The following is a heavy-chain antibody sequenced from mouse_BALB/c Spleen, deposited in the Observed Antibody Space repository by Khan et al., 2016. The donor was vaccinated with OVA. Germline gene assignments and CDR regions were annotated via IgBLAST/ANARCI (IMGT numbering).Heavy chain of an antibody. V-gene: IGHV5-6*01. J-gene: IGHJ3*01. CDR3: ASHLTGSFAY. CDR1: GFTFSTYG. D-gene: IGHD4-1*01. Sequence: EVELVESGGDLVKPGGSLRLSCAASGFTFSTYGMSWVRQPPDKRLEWVATINSDGDYTYSPDTVKGRFTISRNNAENTLYLQMSSLKSEDTAIDYVASHLTGSFAYWGQGTLVTVSA. CDR2: INSDGDYT.